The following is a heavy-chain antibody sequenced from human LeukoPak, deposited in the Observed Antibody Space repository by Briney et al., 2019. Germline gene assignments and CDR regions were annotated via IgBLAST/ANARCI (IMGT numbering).Heavy chain of an antibody. Sequence: RGESLKISCKGSGYSFTSYWIGWVRQMPGKGLEWMGIIYPGDSDTRYSPSFQGQVTISADKSISTAYLQWSSLKASDTAMYYCARPSYYDFWSGYPQRGLDAFDIWGQGTMVTVSS. CDR3: ARPSYYDFWSGYPQRGLDAFDI. D-gene: IGHD3-3*01. CDR2: IYPGDSDT. J-gene: IGHJ3*02. V-gene: IGHV5-51*01. CDR1: GYSFTSYW.